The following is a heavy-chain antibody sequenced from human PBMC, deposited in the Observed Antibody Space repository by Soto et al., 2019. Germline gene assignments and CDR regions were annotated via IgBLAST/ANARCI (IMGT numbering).Heavy chain of an antibody. Sequence: VQLRQSGPGLVKPSGTLSLTCAVSGGSISSSNWWTWFRRAPGKGLEWIGEIYHSGNTYYNPSLKGRVTITVGKSNNQFSLKLHSLTSAATAVYYWAALPPRVVASLPPNPTWGQGTLVTVSS. D-gene: IGHD2-15*01. CDR1: GGSISSSNW. CDR2: IYHSGNT. CDR3: AALPPRVVASLPPNPT. J-gene: IGHJ5*02. V-gene: IGHV4-4*02.